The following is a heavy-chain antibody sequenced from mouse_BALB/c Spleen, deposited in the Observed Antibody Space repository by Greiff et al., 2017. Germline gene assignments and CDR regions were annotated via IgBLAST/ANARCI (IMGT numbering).Heavy chain of an antibody. V-gene: IGHV1-18*01. Sequence: EVQLQQSGPELVKPGASVKIPCKASGYTFTDYNMDWVKQSHGKSLEWIGDINPNNGGTIYNQKFKGKATLTVDKSSSTAYMALRSLTSEDTAVYYCARSLIYYDYFYAMDYWGQGTSVTVSS. J-gene: IGHJ4*01. CDR3: ARSLIYYDYFYAMDY. CDR1: GYTFTDYN. CDR2: INPNNGGT. D-gene: IGHD2-4*01.